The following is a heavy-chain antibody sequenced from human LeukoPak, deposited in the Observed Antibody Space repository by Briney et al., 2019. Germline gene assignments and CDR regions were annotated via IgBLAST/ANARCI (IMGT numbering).Heavy chain of an antibody. CDR3: ARHYRGSIPASWFDP. D-gene: IGHD1-26*01. CDR1: GYSFTSYW. CDR2: IYPGDSDT. J-gene: IGHJ5*02. V-gene: IGHV5-51*01. Sequence: GESLKISWKGSGYSFTSYWIGWVRQMPGKGLEWMGIIYPGDSDTRYSPSFQGQVTISADKSISTAYLQWSSLKASDTAMYYCARHYRGSIPASWFDPWGQGTLVTVSS.